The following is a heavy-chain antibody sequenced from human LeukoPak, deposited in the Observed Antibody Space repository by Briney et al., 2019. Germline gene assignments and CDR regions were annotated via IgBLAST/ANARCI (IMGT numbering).Heavy chain of an antibody. D-gene: IGHD2-2*01. Sequence: GGSLRLSCAASGYTVSSNYVSWVRQAPGKGLEWVSIIYSGGSTYYADSVKGRFTISRDNSRNTLFLQMNSLRAEDTAVYYCARGGYCSSTSCYYFDYWGQGTLVTVSS. CDR1: GYTVSSNY. CDR2: IYSGGST. CDR3: ARGGYCSSTSCYYFDY. V-gene: IGHV3-53*01. J-gene: IGHJ4*02.